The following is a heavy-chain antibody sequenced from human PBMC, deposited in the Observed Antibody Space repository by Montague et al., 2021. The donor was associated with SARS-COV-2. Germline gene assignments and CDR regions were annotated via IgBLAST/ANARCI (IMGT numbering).Heavy chain of an antibody. Sequence: SETLSLTCTVSGGFISSSSSYSGWIRQPPGMGLERIGSIYYSGSTYYNPALKRRITISVHTSNNHFSLRLTSATAADTVDYYCAGDIRSPMLIVIQGYGMDVWGQGTTVTVSS. D-gene: IGHD3-22*01. CDR1: GGFISSSSSY. V-gene: IGHV4-39*07. CDR2: IYYSGST. CDR3: AGDIRSPMLIVIQGYGMDV. J-gene: IGHJ6*02.